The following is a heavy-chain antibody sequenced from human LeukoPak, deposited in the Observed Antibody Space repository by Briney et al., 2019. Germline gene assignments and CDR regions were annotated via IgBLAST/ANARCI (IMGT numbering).Heavy chain of an antibody. D-gene: IGHD3-10*01. Sequence: SETLSLTCTVSGGSISSGDYYWSLTRQPPGKGLEWIWYIYYSGSTYYNPSLKSRVTISVDTSKNQFSLKLSSVTAADTAVYYCARGLSPSGSYSLSYYFDYWGQGTLVTVSS. V-gene: IGHV4-30-4*01. J-gene: IGHJ4*02. CDR3: ARGLSPSGSYSLSYYFDY. CDR2: IYYSGST. CDR1: GGSISSGDYY.